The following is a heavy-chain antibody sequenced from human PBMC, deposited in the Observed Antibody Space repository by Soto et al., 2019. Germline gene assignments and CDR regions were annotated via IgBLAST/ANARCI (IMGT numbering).Heavy chain of an antibody. J-gene: IGHJ5*02. CDR3: AKSAGWNMVVVPAAPS. CDR1: GFTFSTYA. D-gene: IGHD2-2*01. CDR2: ISGSGGST. V-gene: IGHV3-23*01. Sequence: GGSLRLSCAASGFTFSTYAMRWVRQAPGKGLEWVSAISGSGGSTYYADSVKGRFTISRDNSKNPLYLQMNSLRAEDTAVYYCAKSAGWNMVVVPAAPSWGQGTLVTVSS.